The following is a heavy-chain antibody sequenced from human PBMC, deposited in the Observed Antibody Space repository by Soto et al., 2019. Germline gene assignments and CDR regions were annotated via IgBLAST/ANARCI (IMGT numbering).Heavy chain of an antibody. J-gene: IGHJ4*02. CDR2: ISSDGRNE. CDR3: ARGTGWFFF. D-gene: IGHD6-19*01. Sequence: QVQLVESGGGVVHPGRSLRLSCAASGFTFVRSSLHWARQAPGKGLEWVASISSDGRNEFYADSVKGRFTISRDNSMSTLELQMNSLGSDDTAVYYCARGTGWFFFWGQGTLVTVSS. V-gene: IGHV3-30*04. CDR1: GFTFVRSS.